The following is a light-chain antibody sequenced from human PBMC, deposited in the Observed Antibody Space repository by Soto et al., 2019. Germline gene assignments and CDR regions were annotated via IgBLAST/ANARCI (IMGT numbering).Light chain of an antibody. CDR1: NSDVGRYNL. CDR3: CSYASSTTYVI. J-gene: IGLJ2*01. Sequence: QSVLTQPASVSGSPGQSITISCTGTNSDVGRYNLVSWYQQRPGQAPQVLIYEVTKRPSGVSDRFSGSKSGNTASLTISGLQAEDDGEYFCCSYASSTTYVIFGGGTKLTVL. V-gene: IGLV2-23*02. CDR2: EVT.